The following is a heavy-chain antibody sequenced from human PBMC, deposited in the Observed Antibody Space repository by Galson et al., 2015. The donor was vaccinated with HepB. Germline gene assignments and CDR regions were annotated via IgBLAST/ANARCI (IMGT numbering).Heavy chain of an antibody. Sequence: ETLSLTCTVSGGSIRSSNYYWGWIRQPPGKGLEWIASMHYGGGTYYNPSLMSRVTISVDTSKNQFSLKLSSVTAADTAVYYCARHFQEGLVPRGWFDPWGQGILVTVSS. V-gene: IGHV4-39*01. CDR3: ARHFQEGLVPRGWFDP. CDR2: MHYGGGT. D-gene: IGHD6-6*01. CDR1: GGSIRSSNYY. J-gene: IGHJ5*02.